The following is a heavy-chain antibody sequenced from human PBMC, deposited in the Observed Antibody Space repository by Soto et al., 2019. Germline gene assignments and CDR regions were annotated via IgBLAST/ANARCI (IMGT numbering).Heavy chain of an antibody. CDR1: GASVSTGAYY. D-gene: IGHD3-16*02. J-gene: IGHJ4*02. CDR3: ARGKLSDYVWGSYRYHFDY. Sequence: SETLSLTCTVSGASVSTGAYYWGWVRQRPGKGLEWIGYIYESGYTYYNTSLKSRLTISLDRSNNQFSLGLTSVTAADTAVYYCARGKLSDYVWGSYRYHFDYWGQGTVVTVS. CDR2: IYESGYT. V-gene: IGHV4-31*03.